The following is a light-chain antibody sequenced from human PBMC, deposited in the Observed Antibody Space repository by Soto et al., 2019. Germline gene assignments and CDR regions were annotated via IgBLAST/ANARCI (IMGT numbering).Light chain of an antibody. J-gene: IGKJ5*01. CDR3: QQYGRSQSIT. V-gene: IGKV3-20*01. CDR2: GAS. Sequence: EIVLTQSPGTLSLSPGERATLSCRASQSVSSSYLAWYQQKPGQAPRLLIYGASSRATGIPDRFSGSGSGTDFTLTISRLEPEDFAVYYCQQYGRSQSITFGKVTR. CDR1: QSVSSSY.